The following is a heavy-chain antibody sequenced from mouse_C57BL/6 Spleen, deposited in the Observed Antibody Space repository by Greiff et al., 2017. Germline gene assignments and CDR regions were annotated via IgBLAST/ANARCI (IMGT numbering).Heavy chain of an antibody. J-gene: IGHJ3*01. D-gene: IGHD3-2*02. V-gene: IGHV14-4*01. CDR3: TASAQSTAWFAY. Sequence: VQLKQSGAELVRPGASVKLSCTASGFNIKDDYMHWVKQRPEQGLEWIGWIYPGNGDTEYASKFKGKATITADTSSNTAYLQLSSLTSADTAVYYCTASAQSTAWFAYWGQGTLVTVSS. CDR2: IYPGNGDT. CDR1: GFNIKDDY.